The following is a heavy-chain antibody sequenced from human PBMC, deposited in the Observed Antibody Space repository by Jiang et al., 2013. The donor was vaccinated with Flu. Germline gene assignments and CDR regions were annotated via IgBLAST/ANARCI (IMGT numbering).Heavy chain of an antibody. D-gene: IGHD5-18*01. J-gene: IGHJ6*02. CDR2: IIPIFGTA. CDR3: ARGGYSYGPTYYGMDV. V-gene: IGHV1-69*01. Sequence: GAEVKKPGSSVKVSCKASGGTFSSYAISWVRQAPGQGLEWMGGIIPIFGTANYAQKFQGRVTITADESTSTAYMELSSLRSEDTAVYYCARGGYSYGPTYYGMDVWGQGTTVTVSS. CDR1: GGTFSSYA.